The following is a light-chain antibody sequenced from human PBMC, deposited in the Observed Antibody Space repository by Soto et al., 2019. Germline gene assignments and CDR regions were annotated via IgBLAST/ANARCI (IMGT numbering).Light chain of an antibody. J-gene: IGLJ2*01. CDR1: SSNIGSNT. CDR3: AAWDDSLNGPGVV. CDR2: SNN. V-gene: IGLV1-44*01. Sequence: QSVLTQPLSASGTPGQRVTISCSGSSSNIGSNTVNWYQQLPGTAPKLLIYSNNQRPSGVPDRFSGSKSGTSASLAISGLQSEDEADYYCAAWDDSLNGPGVVFGGGTKLTVL.